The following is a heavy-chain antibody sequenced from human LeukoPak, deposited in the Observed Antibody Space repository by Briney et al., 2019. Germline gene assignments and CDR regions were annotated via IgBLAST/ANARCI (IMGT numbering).Heavy chain of an antibody. D-gene: IGHD2-2*01. J-gene: IGHJ4*02. CDR3: ARGQPYQPLPVDY. CDR2: IFYSGST. CDR1: GGSISSYY. V-gene: IGHV4-59*01. Sequence: ASETLSLTCTVSGGSISSYYWSWIRQPPGKGLEWIGYIFYSGSTNYNPSLKSRVTISVDTSKNQFSLKLTSVTTADTAVYYCARGQPYQPLPVDYWGQGTLVTVSS.